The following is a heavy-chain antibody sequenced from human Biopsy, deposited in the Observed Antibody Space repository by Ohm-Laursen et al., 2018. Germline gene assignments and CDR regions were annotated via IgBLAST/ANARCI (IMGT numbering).Heavy chain of an antibody. D-gene: IGHD2-15*01. J-gene: IGHJ4*02. V-gene: IGHV4-59*08. CDR2: ISDSGST. CDR1: GGSISSFY. Sequence: GTLSLTCAVSGGSISSFYWTWIRQPPGKGPEWIGDISDSGSTNYKPSLKSRVIISVDTSKNQFSLNLSSVTAADTAVYYCARRGSGGRSFDNWGQGTLVTVSS. CDR3: ARRGSGGRSFDN.